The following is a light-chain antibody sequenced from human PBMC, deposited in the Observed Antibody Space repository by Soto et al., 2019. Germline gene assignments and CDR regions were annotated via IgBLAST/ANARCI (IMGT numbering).Light chain of an antibody. CDR1: QRVSGNY. CDR3: QQYGTPPGT. V-gene: IGKV3-20*01. CDR2: DAS. Sequence: EIVLTQSPGTLSLSPGDFATLSCRASQRVSGNYLAWYQQKPGQAPRLLIYDASNRATGIADRFSGSGSGTDFTLTVSRLESEDFAVYYCQQYGTPPGTFGQGTRLEIK. J-gene: IGKJ2*01.